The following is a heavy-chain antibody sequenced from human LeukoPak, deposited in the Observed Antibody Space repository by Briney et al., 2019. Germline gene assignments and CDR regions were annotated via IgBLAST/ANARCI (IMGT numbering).Heavy chain of an antibody. CDR2: IYQSGST. CDR3: ATSSHYSQRL. D-gene: IGHD3-10*01. Sequence: PSETLSLTCAVSGXSISNSFWCNWVRQSPGKGLEWIGEIYQSGSTNYNPSLQSRVTISVDKSKNQFSLKLTSVTAADTAVYYCATSSHYSQRLWGQGTLVTVSS. J-gene: IGHJ4*02. CDR1: GXSISNSFW. V-gene: IGHV4-4*02.